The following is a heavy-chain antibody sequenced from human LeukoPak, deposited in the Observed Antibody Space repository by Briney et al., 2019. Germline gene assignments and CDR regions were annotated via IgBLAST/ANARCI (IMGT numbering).Heavy chain of an antibody. CDR1: GGSISSYY. Sequence: SETLSLTCTVSGGSISSYYWSWIRQPPGKGLEWIGYIYYSGSTNYNPSLKSRVTISVDTSKNQFSLKLSSVTAADTAVYYCAAYDSSGYSLGADDAFDICGQGTMVTVSS. J-gene: IGHJ3*02. D-gene: IGHD3-22*01. V-gene: IGHV4-59*01. CDR2: IYYSGST. CDR3: AAYDSSGYSLGADDAFDI.